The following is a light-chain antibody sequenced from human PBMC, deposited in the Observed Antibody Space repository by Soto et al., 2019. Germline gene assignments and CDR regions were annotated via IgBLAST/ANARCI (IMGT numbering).Light chain of an antibody. CDR2: RAS. V-gene: IGKV1-5*03. CDR3: QQYNTYWT. Sequence: DIQMTQSPSTLSASVGDTVTITCRASQSISIWLAWYQHKPGKAPKLLIYRASNLEGGVPSRFSGSASGTEFTLTISSLQPDDFATYYCQQYNTYWTFGQGTRVEIK. J-gene: IGKJ1*01. CDR1: QSISIW.